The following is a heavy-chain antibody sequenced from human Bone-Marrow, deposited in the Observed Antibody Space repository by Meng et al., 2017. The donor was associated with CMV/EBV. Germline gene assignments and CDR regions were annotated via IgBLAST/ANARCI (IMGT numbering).Heavy chain of an antibody. CDR3: ARVTNWGYFDL. Sequence: SLTCAVSGGSFSDFYWSWIRQPPGKGLDWIGEISHSGSANYKSSLRSRVTISIDTSNNQFSLKLSSVTAADTAVYYCARVTNWGYFDLWGRGTLVTV. CDR1: GGSFSDFY. D-gene: IGHD7-27*01. J-gene: IGHJ2*01. CDR2: ISHSGSA. V-gene: IGHV4-34*01.